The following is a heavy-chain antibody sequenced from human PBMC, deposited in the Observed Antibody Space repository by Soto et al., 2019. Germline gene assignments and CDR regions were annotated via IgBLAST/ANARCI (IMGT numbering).Heavy chain of an antibody. V-gene: IGHV4-59*08. CDR2: IYHSGTI. Sequence: QVQLQESGPGLVKPSETLSLTCTVSGVSITSYYWSWIRQTPGRGLEYLAYIYHSGTINYNPSLRSRLSIPVDRSKNKSSMTLTSVTAADTAVYYCVRQPAGPGGVAWFDPWGPGTLVTVSS. CDR3: VRQPAGPGGVAWFDP. D-gene: IGHD3-10*01. J-gene: IGHJ5*02. CDR1: GVSITSYY.